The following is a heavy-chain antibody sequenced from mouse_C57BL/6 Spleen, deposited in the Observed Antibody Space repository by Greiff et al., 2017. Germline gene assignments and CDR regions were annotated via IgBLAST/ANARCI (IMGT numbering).Heavy chain of an antibody. Sequence: EVHLVESGPGLVKPSQSLSLTCSVTGYSITSGYYWNWILQFPGNKLEWMGYISYDGSNNYNPSLKNRISITRDTSKNQFFLKLNSVTTEDTATYYCARGEPDSSAWFAYWGQGTLVTVSA. D-gene: IGHD3-2*01. J-gene: IGHJ3*01. CDR3: ARGEPDSSAWFAY. V-gene: IGHV3-6*01. CDR1: GYSITSGYY. CDR2: ISYDGSN.